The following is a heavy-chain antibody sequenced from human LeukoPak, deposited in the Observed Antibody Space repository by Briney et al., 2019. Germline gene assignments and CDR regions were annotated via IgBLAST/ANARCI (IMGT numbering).Heavy chain of an antibody. CDR2: IYPGDSDT. D-gene: IGHD6-25*01. CDR1: GYSFTSYW. CDR3: AIQPSARAFDI. Sequence: GESLKIPCKGSGYSFTSYWIGWVRQTPGKGLEWMGIIYPGDSDTRYSPSFQGQVTISADKSISTAYLQWSSLKASDTAMYYCAIQPSARAFDIWGQGTMVTVSS. J-gene: IGHJ3*02. V-gene: IGHV5-51*01.